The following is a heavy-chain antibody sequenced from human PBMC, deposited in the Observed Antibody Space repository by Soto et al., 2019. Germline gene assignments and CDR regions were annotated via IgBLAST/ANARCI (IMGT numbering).Heavy chain of an antibody. Sequence: SETLSLTWTVSGGSISSSSYYWGWIRQPPGKGLEWIGSIYYSGSTYYNPSLKSRVTISVDTSKNQFSLKLSSVTAADTAVYYCARGSGSYPMGYYYGMDVWGQGTTVTVSS. CDR3: ARGSGSYPMGYYYGMDV. D-gene: IGHD1-26*01. CDR1: GGSISSSSYY. V-gene: IGHV4-39*01. J-gene: IGHJ6*02. CDR2: IYYSGST.